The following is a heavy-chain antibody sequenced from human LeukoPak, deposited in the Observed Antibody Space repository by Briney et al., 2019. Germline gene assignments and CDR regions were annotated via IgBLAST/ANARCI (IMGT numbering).Heavy chain of an antibody. CDR3: ARRELLVRSWFDP. CDR1: GYTFTSYG. CDR2: ISGYNGKT. D-gene: IGHD3-10*01. V-gene: IGHV1-18*01. Sequence: ASVKVSCKASGYTFTSYGISWVRQAPGQGLEWMGWISGYNGKTDYAQEFQGRVTTTTDTSTTTAYMELRSLRSDDTAVYYCARRELLVRSWFDPWGQGTLVTVSS. J-gene: IGHJ5*02.